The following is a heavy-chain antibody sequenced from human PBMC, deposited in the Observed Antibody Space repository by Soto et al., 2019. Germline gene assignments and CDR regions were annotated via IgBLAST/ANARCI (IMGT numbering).Heavy chain of an antibody. J-gene: IGHJ6*02. CDR3: ARGTGYSSSHNYYYGMDV. Sequence: LRLSCAASGFTFSSYSMNWVRQAPGKGLEWVSSISSSSSYIYYADSVKGRFTISRDNAKNSLYLQMNSLRAEDTAVYYCARGTGYSSSHNYYYGMDVWGQGTTVTVSS. CDR1: GFTFSSYS. CDR2: ISSSSSYI. D-gene: IGHD6-6*01. V-gene: IGHV3-21*01.